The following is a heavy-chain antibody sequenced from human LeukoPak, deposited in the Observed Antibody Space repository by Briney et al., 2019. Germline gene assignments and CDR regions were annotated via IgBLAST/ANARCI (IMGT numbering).Heavy chain of an antibody. Sequence: ASVTVSCKASGYTFTSYYMHWVRQAPGQGLEWMGIINPSGGSTSYAQKFQGRVTMTRDMPTSTVYMELSSLRSEDTAVYYCARDLGLGYHYYYYYMDVWGKGTTVTVSS. CDR1: GYTFTSYY. D-gene: IGHD5-12*01. CDR3: ARDLGLGYHYYYYYMDV. V-gene: IGHV1-46*01. CDR2: INPSGGST. J-gene: IGHJ6*03.